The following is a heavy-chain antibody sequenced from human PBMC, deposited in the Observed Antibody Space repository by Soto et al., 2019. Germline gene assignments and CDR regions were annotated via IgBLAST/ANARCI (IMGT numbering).Heavy chain of an antibody. D-gene: IGHD3-10*01. CDR2: IWYDGSNK. Sequence: GSRRLSCVAARVTFSSCGMLRVRQVPGKGLKWVAVIWYDGSNKYYADYVKGRFTISRDNSKNTLYLQMNRLRAEDTAVYYCARVQGRYYPFYYYYYGMDVWSQGTTVTASS. CDR1: RVTFSSCG. CDR3: ARVQGRYYPFYYYYYGMDV. V-gene: IGHV3-33*01. J-gene: IGHJ6*02.